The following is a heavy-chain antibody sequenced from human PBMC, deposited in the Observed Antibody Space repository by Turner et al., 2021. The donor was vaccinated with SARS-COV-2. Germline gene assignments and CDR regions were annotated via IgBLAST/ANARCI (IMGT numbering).Heavy chain of an antibody. D-gene: IGHD6-13*01. Sequence: EVQLVESGGGLVQPGGSLRLSCAASGFTFSSYWMIWVRRAPGKGLEWVANIKQDGSEKYYVDSVKGRFTISRDNAKNSLYLQMNSLRAEDTAVYYCARLHTSSWYFDYWGQGTLVTVSS. V-gene: IGHV3-7*03. CDR2: IKQDGSEK. CDR3: ARLHTSSWYFDY. CDR1: GFTFSSYW. J-gene: IGHJ4*02.